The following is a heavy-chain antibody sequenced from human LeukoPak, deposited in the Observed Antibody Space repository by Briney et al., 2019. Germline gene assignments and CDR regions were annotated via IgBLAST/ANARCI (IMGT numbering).Heavy chain of an antibody. Sequence: KPSETLSLTCRVSGASVSNYYWSWIRQSPGKGLEWIGFFHYSGSTNYNPSLNSRVTTSIDTSMNQLSFTLVSVTAADTAVYFCARHHDGGPKLRLDFWGLGVLVTVSS. J-gene: IGHJ4*02. CDR1: GASVSNYY. D-gene: IGHD2-15*01. CDR3: ARHHDGGPKLRLDF. V-gene: IGHV4-59*08. CDR2: FHYSGST.